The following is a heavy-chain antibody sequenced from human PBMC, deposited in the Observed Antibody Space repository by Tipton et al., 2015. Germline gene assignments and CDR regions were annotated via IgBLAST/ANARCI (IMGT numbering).Heavy chain of an antibody. CDR2: IYSSGST. J-gene: IGHJ5*02. CDR3: AGGAYTYNWFDP. D-gene: IGHD2-2*02. CDR1: GASLSNYY. Sequence: GASLSNYYWNWVRQPPGKGLEWIDYIYSSGSTNYAPSLESRVTMSIDTSKNQFSLRLTSVNTADTAIYYCAGGAYTYNWFDPWGQGTLVTVSS. V-gene: IGHV4-59*01.